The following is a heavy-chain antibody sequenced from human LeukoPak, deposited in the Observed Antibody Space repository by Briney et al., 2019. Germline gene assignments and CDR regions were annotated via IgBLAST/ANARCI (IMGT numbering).Heavy chain of an antibody. CDR3: ARGVAAAGTSDAFDI. CDR1: GFTVSSNY. CDR2: IYSGGST. J-gene: IGHJ3*02. D-gene: IGHD6-13*01. V-gene: IGHV3-53*01. Sequence: GGSLRLSCAASGFTVSSNYMSWVRQAPGKGLEWVSVIYSGGSTYYADSVKGRFTISRDNSKNTLYLQMNSLRAEDTAVYYCARGVAAAGTSDAFDIWGQGTMVTVSS.